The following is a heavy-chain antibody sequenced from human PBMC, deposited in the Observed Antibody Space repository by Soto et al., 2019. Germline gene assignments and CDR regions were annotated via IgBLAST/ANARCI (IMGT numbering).Heavy chain of an antibody. D-gene: IGHD3-3*01. J-gene: IGHJ5*02. V-gene: IGHV1-18*01. CDR1: GYTFTSYC. CDR3: ARDELYVHWFDP. CDR2: ISAYNGNT. Sequence: ASVNVSCKASGYTFTSYCISWVRQAPGQGLEWMGWISAYNGNTNYAQKLQGRVTMTTDTSTSTAYMELRSLRSDDTAVYYCARDELYVHWFDPWGQGTLVTVSS.